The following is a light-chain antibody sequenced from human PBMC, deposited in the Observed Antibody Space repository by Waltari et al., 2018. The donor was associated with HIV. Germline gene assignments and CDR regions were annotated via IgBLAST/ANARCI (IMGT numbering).Light chain of an antibody. CDR3: QSPDNTTSYWV. V-gene: IGLV3-25*03. CDR2: KDT. J-gene: IGLJ3*02. Sequence: SYELTQPPSVSVSPGQTARITCSGDALPRQYAYWYQQKPGQAHLLLIYKDTERPSRIPERFSGSSSGTIVTLTISGVQAEDEADYYCQSPDNTTSYWVFGGGTKLTV. CDR1: ALPRQY.